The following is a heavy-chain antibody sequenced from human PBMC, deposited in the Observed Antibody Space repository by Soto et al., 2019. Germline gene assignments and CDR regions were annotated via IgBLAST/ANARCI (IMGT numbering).Heavy chain of an antibody. Sequence: SVKLSVRTSGDAFSRYAISWVRQAPGQGLEWMGGIIPIFGTANYAQKFQGRVTITADESTSTAYMELSSLRSEDTAVYYCARDLFYDPLDYWGQGTLVTVSS. CDR1: GDAFSRYA. CDR2: IIPIFGTA. J-gene: IGHJ4*02. CDR3: ARDLFYDPLDY. V-gene: IGHV1-69*13. D-gene: IGHD5-12*01.